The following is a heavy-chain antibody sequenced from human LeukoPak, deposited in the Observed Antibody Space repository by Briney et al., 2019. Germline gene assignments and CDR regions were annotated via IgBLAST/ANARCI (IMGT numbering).Heavy chain of an antibody. CDR2: ISSSGSTI. J-gene: IGHJ5*02. CDR3: ARTYYSGSGTYQRWFDP. Sequence: GGSLRLSCAASGFTFSNYEMNWVRQAPGKGLEWISYISSSGSTIYYADSVKGRFTISRDNAKNSLYLQMDSLRAEDTAVYYCARTYYSGSGTYQRWFDPWGQGTLVTVSS. CDR1: GFTFSNYE. V-gene: IGHV3-48*03. D-gene: IGHD3-10*01.